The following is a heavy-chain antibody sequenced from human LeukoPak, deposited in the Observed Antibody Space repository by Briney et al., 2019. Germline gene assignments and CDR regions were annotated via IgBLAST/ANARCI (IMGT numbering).Heavy chain of an antibody. CDR1: GYSFTNYW. D-gene: IGHD5-18*01. CDR2: IYPGDSDT. J-gene: IGHJ3*02. Sequence: GESLKISCKGSGYSFTNYWIGWVRQMPGKGPEWMGIIYPGDSDTRYSPSFQGQVTISADKSISTAYLQWSSLKASDTAMYYCARLDTAMAHDAFDIWGQGTMVTVSS. V-gene: IGHV5-51*01. CDR3: ARLDTAMAHDAFDI.